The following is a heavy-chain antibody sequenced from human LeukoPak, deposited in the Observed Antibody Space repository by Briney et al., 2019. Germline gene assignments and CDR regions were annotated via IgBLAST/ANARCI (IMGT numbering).Heavy chain of an antibody. CDR2: ISSSGSTI. Sequence: GGSLRLSCAASGFTFSSYEMNWVRQAPGKGLEWVSYISSSGSTIYYADSVKGRFTVSRDNSKNTLYLQMKSLRSDDTAVYYCARGGKYYYDSSGSFYYYYMDVWGKGTTVTISS. J-gene: IGHJ6*03. D-gene: IGHD3-22*01. CDR1: GFTFSSYE. CDR3: ARGGKYYYDSSGSFYYYYMDV. V-gene: IGHV3-48*03.